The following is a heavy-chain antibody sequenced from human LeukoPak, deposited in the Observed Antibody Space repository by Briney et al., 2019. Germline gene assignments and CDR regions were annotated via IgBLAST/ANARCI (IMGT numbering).Heavy chain of an antibody. J-gene: IGHJ4*02. CDR2: ISGRAART. Sequence: GGSLRLSCGGSGFTFSDYGMSWVRQAPGKGLEWVSGISGRAARTHYADSVKGRFTISRDNSKNTLHLQMNNLRAEDMAVYYCAKGPTVATEFFFDKWGQGTLVTVSS. D-gene: IGHD5-12*01. CDR1: GFTFSDYG. CDR3: AKGPTVATEFFFDK. V-gene: IGHV3-23*01.